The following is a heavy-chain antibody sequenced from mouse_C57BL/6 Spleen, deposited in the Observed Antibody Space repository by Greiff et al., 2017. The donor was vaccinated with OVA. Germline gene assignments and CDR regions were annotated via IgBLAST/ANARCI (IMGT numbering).Heavy chain of an antibody. CDR3: TSYYSNEKGFAY. CDR2: IDPEDGDT. CDR1: GFNIKDYY. Sequence: VQLQQSGAELVRPGASVKLSCTASGFNIKDYYMHWVKQRPEQGLEWIGRIDPEDGDTEYAPKFQGKATMTADTSSNTAYLQLSSLTSEDTAVYYCTSYYSNEKGFAYWGQGTLVTVSA. D-gene: IGHD2-5*01. V-gene: IGHV14-1*01. J-gene: IGHJ3*01.